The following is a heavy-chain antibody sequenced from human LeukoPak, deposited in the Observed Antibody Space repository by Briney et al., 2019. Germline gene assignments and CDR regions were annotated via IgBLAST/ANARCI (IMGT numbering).Heavy chain of an antibody. D-gene: IGHD5-24*01. CDR2: IYYSGSR. Sequence: PSETLSLTCTVSGGSINSADYYWSWIRQHPGKGLEWIGYIYYSGSRYYNPSLKSRVSISIDTSKNQFSLNLSSVTAADTAVYYCARDLGGDGFNLRNWFDPWGQGTLATVSS. J-gene: IGHJ5*02. CDR3: ARDLGGDGFNLRNWFDP. V-gene: IGHV4-31*03. CDR1: GGSINSADYY.